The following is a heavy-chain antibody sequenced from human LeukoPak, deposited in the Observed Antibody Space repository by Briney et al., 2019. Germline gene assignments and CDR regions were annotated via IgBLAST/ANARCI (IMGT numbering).Heavy chain of an antibody. Sequence: SETLSLTCTVSGGSIGSSSYYWGWIRQPPEKGLEWIGSIYYSGSTYYNPSLKSRVTISVDTSKNQFSLKLSSVTAADRAVYYCARAMIVVVTLDYWGQGTLVTVSS. V-gene: IGHV4-39*07. CDR1: GGSIGSSSYY. J-gene: IGHJ4*02. CDR3: ARAMIVVVTLDY. D-gene: IGHD3-22*01. CDR2: IYYSGST.